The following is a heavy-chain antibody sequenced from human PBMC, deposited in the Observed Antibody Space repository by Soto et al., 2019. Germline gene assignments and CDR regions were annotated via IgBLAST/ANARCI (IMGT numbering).Heavy chain of an antibody. D-gene: IGHD4-17*01. CDR1: GYTFTSYG. Sequence: ASVKVSCKASGYTFTSYGINWVPQATGQGLEWMGWMNPNSGNTGYAQKFQGRVTMTRNTSISTAYMELSSLRSEDTAVYYCARGGQTTVDGAFDYWGQGTLVTVSS. CDR2: MNPNSGNT. V-gene: IGHV1-8*01. J-gene: IGHJ4*02. CDR3: ARGGQTTVDGAFDY.